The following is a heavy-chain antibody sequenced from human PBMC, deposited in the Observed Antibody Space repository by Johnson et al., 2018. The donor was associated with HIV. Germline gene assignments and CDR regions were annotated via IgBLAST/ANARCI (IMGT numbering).Heavy chain of an antibody. V-gene: IGHV3-7*01. Sequence: VLLVESGGGVVQPGRSLRLSCAASGFTFKSYWMSWVRQAPGEGPEWVANIKQDGTEKYYGDSMRGRFTISRDNARNSLYLEMNGLRAEDTAVYYCARERGFSSVLWKLSEDAFDIWGQGTMVTVSS. CDR2: IKQDGTEK. CDR1: GFTFKSYW. D-gene: IGHD3-22*01. J-gene: IGHJ3*02. CDR3: ARERGFSSVLWKLSEDAFDI.